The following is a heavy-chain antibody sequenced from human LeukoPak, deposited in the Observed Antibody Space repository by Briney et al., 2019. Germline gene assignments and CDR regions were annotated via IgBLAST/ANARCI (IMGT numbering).Heavy chain of an antibody. CDR2: ISYDGSNK. CDR3: AREKPTTVTQYYFDY. D-gene: IGHD4-11*01. CDR1: GFTFSSYA. Sequence: GGSLRLSCAASGFTFSSYAMHWVRQAPGKGLEWVAVISYDGSNKYYADSVKGRFIISRDNSKNTLYLQMNSLRAEDTAVYYCAREKPTTVTQYYFDYWGQGTLVTVSS. J-gene: IGHJ4*02. V-gene: IGHV3-30-3*01.